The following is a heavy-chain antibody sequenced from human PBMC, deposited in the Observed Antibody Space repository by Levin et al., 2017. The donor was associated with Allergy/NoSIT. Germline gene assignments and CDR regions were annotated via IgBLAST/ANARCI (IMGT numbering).Heavy chain of an antibody. CDR1: GYTFTSYD. D-gene: IGHD2-8*01. V-gene: IGHV1-8*01. J-gene: IGHJ4*02. CDR2: MNPNSGNT. Sequence: ASVKVSCKASGYTFTSYDINWVRQATGQGLEWMGWMNPNSGNTGYAQKFQGRVTMTRNTSISTAYMELSSLRSEDTAVYYCARVRPRKYCTNGVCPYYFDYWGQGTLVTVSS. CDR3: ARVRPRKYCTNGVCPYYFDY.